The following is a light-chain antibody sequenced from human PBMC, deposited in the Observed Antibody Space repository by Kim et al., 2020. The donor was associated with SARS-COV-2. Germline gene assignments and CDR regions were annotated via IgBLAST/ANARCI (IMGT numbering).Light chain of an antibody. Sequence: VARGQTASITCGGNNIGSRCVHWYQLKPGQAPVLVLYRDGKRPSGIPERFSGSKSGNTATLTITRAQGDDEADYFCQVWDSNTSWVFGGGTKLTVL. CDR1: NIGSRC. J-gene: IGLJ3*02. V-gene: IGLV3-9*01. CDR3: QVWDSNTSWV. CDR2: RDG.